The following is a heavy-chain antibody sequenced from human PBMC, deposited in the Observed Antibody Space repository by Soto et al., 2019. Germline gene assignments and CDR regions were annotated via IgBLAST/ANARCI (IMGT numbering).Heavy chain of an antibody. J-gene: IGHJ4*02. Sequence: SETLSLTSTVSGSSLTGGSISRTTYYWGWMRQPPGKGLEWIASFFIGGSTDYNPSLKSRVTISVDTSKNQFSLKLTSVTAADTAVYYCAAGTYYYDSNAPLPYWGQGTLVTVS. CDR2: FFIGGST. D-gene: IGHD3-22*01. V-gene: IGHV4-39*07. CDR1: GSSLTGGSISRTTYY. CDR3: AAGTYYYDSNAPLPY.